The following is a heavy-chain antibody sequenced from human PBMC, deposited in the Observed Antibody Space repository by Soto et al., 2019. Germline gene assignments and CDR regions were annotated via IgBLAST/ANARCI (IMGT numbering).Heavy chain of an antibody. V-gene: IGHV4-59*08. Sequence: SETLSLTCTVSGGSISSFYWSWIRQAPGKGLEWIGFFSYRGSTNFNPSLKRRVTTSVNTSKNQCSLTLNSVTAADTAMYFCARHASGDSGYYGTYDAFDVWGPGTMVTVSS. CDR1: GGSISSFY. CDR2: FSYRGST. CDR3: ARHASGDSGYYGTYDAFDV. J-gene: IGHJ3*01. D-gene: IGHD3-22*01.